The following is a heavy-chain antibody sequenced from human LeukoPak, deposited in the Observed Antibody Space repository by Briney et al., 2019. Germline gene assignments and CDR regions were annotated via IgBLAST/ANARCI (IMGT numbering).Heavy chain of an antibody. J-gene: IGHJ6*04. CDR2: IKSKTDGGTT. CDR3: TTEGRPRRFLEWFMDV. D-gene: IGHD3-3*01. CDR1: GFTFSNAW. V-gene: IGHV3-15*01. Sequence: PGGSLRLSCAASGFTFSNAWMSWVRQAPGKGLEWVGRIKSKTDGGTTDYAAPVKGRFTISRDDSKNTLYLQMNSLKTEDTAVYYCTTEGRPRRFLEWFMDVWGKGTTVTVSS.